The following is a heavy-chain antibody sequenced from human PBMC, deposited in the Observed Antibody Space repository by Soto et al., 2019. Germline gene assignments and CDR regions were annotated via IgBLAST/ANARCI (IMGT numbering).Heavy chain of an antibody. Sequence: QLQVQESGPGQVKPSQTLSLTCTVSGGSITSHHYYWGWIRQPPGKGLEWIGSIYSGGNTYYNPSLRGRPTIFVDPAKNLIPLKLSSVTAADSAIYNGGRGPSTPWIDTWGLGTQVSVSS. CDR3: GRGPSTPWIDT. CDR1: GGSITSHHYY. V-gene: IGHV4-39*01. J-gene: IGHJ5*02. CDR2: IYSGGNT.